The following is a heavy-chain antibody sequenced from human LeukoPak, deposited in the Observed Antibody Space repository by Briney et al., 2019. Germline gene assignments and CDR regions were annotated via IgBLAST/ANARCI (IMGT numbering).Heavy chain of an antibody. CDR3: ARCSNLGYCSSTSCYTRVNWFDP. CDR1: GGTFSSYA. CDR2: IIPIFGTA. Sequence: ASVKVSCKASGGTFSSYAISWVRQAPGQGLEWMGGIIPIFGTANYAQKFQGRVTMTTDTSTSTAYMELRSLRSDDTAVYYCARCSNLGYCSSTSCYTRVNWFDPWGQGTLVTVSS. V-gene: IGHV1-69*05. J-gene: IGHJ5*02. D-gene: IGHD2-2*02.